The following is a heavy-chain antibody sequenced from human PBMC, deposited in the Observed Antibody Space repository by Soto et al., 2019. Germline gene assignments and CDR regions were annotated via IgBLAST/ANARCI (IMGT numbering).Heavy chain of an antibody. V-gene: IGHV4-30-2*01. D-gene: IGHD3-3*01. CDR2: IYYSGST. J-gene: IGHJ6*02. Sequence: QLQLQESGSRLVKPSQTLSLTCAVSGVSLSSDGHSWSWIRQPPGKGLEWLGHIYYSGSTYYNPSLKSRVTTSVDGSKNQFSLTLSSVTAADTAVYYCARGRSDYYYGMDVWGQGTTVTVSS. CDR1: GVSLSSDGHS. CDR3: ARGRSDYYYGMDV.